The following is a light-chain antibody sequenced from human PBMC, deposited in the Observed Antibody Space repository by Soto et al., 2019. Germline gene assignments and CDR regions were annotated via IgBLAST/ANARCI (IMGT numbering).Light chain of an antibody. CDR2: EVS. CDR3: SSYTSSSTWV. CDR1: SSDVGGHNY. Sequence: QSALTQPASVSGSPGQSITISCIGTSSDVGGHNYVSWYQQYPGKAPKLMISEVSERPSGISHRFSGSTSGNTASLTISGLQAEDEADYYCSSYTSSSTWVFGGGTKVTVL. V-gene: IGLV2-14*01. J-gene: IGLJ3*02.